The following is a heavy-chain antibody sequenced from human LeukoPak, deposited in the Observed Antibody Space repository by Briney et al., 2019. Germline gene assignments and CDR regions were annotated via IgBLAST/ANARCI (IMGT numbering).Heavy chain of an antibody. CDR3: ARERTTIVSGTTIGAH. D-gene: IGHD2/OR15-2a*01. CDR2: IDSGRGSST. J-gene: IGHJ4*02. CDR1: GFTFRSYE. V-gene: IGHV3-48*03. Sequence: GGSLRLSCAASGFTFRSYEMNWVRQAPGKGLEWVSYIDSGRGSSTNYADSVKGRFTISRDNAKNSLYLQMNSLRADDTAVYYCARERTTIVSGTTIGAHWGQGTLVTVSS.